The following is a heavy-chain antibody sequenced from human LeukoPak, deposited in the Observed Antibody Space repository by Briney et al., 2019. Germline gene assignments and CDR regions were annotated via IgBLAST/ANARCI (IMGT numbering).Heavy chain of an antibody. Sequence: PGGSLRLSCAASGFDFGAYEMNWVRQAPGKGLEWVAYFAGSDTTKYYADSVRGRFTISRDNAKKSLYLQMTSLRAEDTAFYYGTTLGYHLDSWGQGTLVTVSS. CDR3: TTLGYHLDS. CDR2: FAGSDTTK. CDR1: GFDFGAYE. J-gene: IGHJ4*02. D-gene: IGHD3-22*01. V-gene: IGHV3-48*03.